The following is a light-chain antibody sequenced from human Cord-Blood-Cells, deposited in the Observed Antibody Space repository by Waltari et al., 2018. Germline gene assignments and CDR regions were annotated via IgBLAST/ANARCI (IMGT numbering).Light chain of an antibody. J-gene: IGKJ1*01. Sequence: MTQSPDSLAVSLGARATINCKSSQSVLYSSNNKNYLAWYQQKPGQPPKLLIYWASTRESCVPDRFSGSGSGTDFTLTISSLQAEDVAVYYCQQYYSTPPTFGQGTKVEIK. CDR2: WAS. V-gene: IGKV4-1*01. CDR1: QSVLYSSNNKNY. CDR3: QQYYSTPPT.